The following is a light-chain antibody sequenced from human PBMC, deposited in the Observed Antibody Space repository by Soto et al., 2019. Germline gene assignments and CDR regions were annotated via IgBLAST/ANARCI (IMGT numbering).Light chain of an antibody. CDR2: VVS. Sequence: QSVLTQPPSASGSPGQSVTLYCTGTSSDVGKYDYVSWYYHYPCQAPKLIIYVVSKRPSGVPDHFSGSTSGSTASLTVSGLQTEDEADYYCYAYVAGSKVFGTGTKGTV. V-gene: IGLV2-8*01. CDR3: YAYVAGSKV. J-gene: IGLJ1*01. CDR1: SSDVGKYDY.